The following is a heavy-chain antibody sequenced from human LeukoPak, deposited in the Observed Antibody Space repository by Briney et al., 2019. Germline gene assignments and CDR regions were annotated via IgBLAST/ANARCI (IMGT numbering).Heavy chain of an antibody. J-gene: IGHJ4*02. D-gene: IGHD6-19*01. CDR3: VKHMRISVWFFDS. CDR2: ISGSGLQT. Sequence: GGSLRLSCAASGFSFSIYALSWVRQAPGKGLEWVSLISGSGLQTEYADSVKGRFTISRDNPKNTLSLQMSSLHADDTAVYYCVKHMRISVWFFDSWGQGTLVTVSS. V-gene: IGHV3-23*01. CDR1: GFSFSIYA.